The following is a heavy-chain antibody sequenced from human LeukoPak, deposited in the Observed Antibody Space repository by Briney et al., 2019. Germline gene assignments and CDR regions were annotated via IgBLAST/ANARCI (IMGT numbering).Heavy chain of an antibody. D-gene: IGHD5-18*01. J-gene: IGHJ4*02. CDR3: ARGPVDTAMENFDY. V-gene: IGHV1-8*03. CDR2: MNPNSGNT. CDR1: GYTFTSYD. Sequence: ASVKVSCKASGYTFTSYDINWVRQATGQGLEWMGWMNPNSGNTGYAQKFQGRVTITRNTSISTAYMELSSLRSEDTAVYYCARGPVDTAMENFDYWGQGTLVTVSS.